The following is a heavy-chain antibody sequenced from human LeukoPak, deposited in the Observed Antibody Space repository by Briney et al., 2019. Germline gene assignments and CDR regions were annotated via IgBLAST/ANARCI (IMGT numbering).Heavy chain of an antibody. CDR2: LYYSGST. Sequence: SETLSLTCTVSGDSISDYYWSWIRQPPGEGLEWVAYLYYSGSTVYNPSLKSRVTISVDTSKKQISLKLSSVTAADSAVYYCVRRVRYFGQNDYWGQGTLVTVSS. J-gene: IGHJ4*02. V-gene: IGHV4-59*08. CDR3: VRRVRYFGQNDY. D-gene: IGHD3-9*01. CDR1: GDSISDYY.